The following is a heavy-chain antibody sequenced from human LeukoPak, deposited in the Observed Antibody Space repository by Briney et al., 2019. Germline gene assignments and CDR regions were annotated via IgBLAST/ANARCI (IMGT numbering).Heavy chain of an antibody. CDR2: IYYSGST. CDR3: AYNRNFALDN. Sequence: SETLSLTCTVSGGSISSGGYYWSWIRQHPGKGLEWIGYIYYSGSTYYNPSLKSRVTISVDTSKNQFSLKLSSVTAADTAVYYCAYNRNFALDNWGQGTLVTVSS. D-gene: IGHD1-14*01. CDR1: GGSISSGGYY. J-gene: IGHJ4*01. V-gene: IGHV4-31*03.